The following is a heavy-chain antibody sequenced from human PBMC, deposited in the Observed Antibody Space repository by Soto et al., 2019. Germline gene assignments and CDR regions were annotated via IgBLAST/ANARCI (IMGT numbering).Heavy chain of an antibody. J-gene: IGHJ4*02. V-gene: IGHV3-74*01. Sequence: EVQLVESGGGLVQPGGSLRLSFAASGFTFSSFWMHWVRQAQGKGLVWVSRINTDGRSTTYADSVKGRFTIYRDNAKNTLYLQMNSLRAEDTAVYYCARSVDYWGQGSLVSVSS. CDR1: GFTFSSFW. CDR3: ARSVDY. CDR2: INTDGRST.